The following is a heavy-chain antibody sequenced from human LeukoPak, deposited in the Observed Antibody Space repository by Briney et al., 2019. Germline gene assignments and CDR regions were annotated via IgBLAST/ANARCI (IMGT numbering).Heavy chain of an antibody. Sequence: GGSLRLSCSASGFTFSRYAMHWVRQAPGKGLEWVSSISSSSSYIYYADSVNGRFTISRDNAKNSLFLQMNSLRAEDTAVYYCAREVRVTTVLDYWGQGTQVTVFS. CDR1: GFTFSRYA. J-gene: IGHJ4*02. CDR3: AREVRVTTVLDY. CDR2: ISSSSSYI. D-gene: IGHD4-17*01. V-gene: IGHV3-21*06.